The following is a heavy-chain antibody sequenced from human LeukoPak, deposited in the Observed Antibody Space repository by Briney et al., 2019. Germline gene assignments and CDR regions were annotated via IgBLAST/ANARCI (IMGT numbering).Heavy chain of an antibody. CDR2: NYPGDSDT. CDR1: GYWFTSYW. J-gene: IGHJ4*02. Sequence: GESLKITCEGSGYWFTSYWIGWVRQMPGKGLEWMGVNYPGDSDTIYSPSFQGQVTISVDKSMRTAYLQWSSLKASDTAIYYCARHLRVGRIAPFDFWGQGTLVTVSS. D-gene: IGHD1-26*01. V-gene: IGHV5-51*01. CDR3: ARHLRVGRIAPFDF.